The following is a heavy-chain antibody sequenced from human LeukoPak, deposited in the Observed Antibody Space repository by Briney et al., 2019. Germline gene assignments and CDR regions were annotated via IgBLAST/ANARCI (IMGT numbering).Heavy chain of an antibody. D-gene: IGHD2-2*01. Sequence: GASVKVSCKASGYTFPNYGITWVRQAPGQGLEWMGWISVYNGNSKDAQKLQGRVTMTTDTSTSTAYMELRSLGSDDTAVYYCARDGDYCSSTSCYLKYWGQGTLVTVSS. CDR3: ARDGDYCSSTSCYLKY. CDR2: ISVYNGNS. V-gene: IGHV1-18*01. J-gene: IGHJ4*02. CDR1: GYTFPNYG.